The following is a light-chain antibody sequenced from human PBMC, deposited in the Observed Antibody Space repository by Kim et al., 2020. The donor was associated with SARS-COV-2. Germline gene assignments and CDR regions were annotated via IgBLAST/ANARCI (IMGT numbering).Light chain of an antibody. CDR1: QTISDNY. Sequence: EIVMTQSPDTLSLSPGERATLSCRAGQTISDNYLAWYQQKPGQSPRLLIYAASSLATGIPDRFSGSGSGTDFTLTISRLESEDLGVYYCQQYATSPTTFGQGTRLEIK. V-gene: IGKV3-20*01. J-gene: IGKJ5*01. CDR2: AAS. CDR3: QQYATSPTT.